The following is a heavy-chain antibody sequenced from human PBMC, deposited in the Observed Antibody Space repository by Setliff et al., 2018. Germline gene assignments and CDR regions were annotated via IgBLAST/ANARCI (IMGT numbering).Heavy chain of an antibody. CDR2: IKPXGTEE. Sequence: PGGSLSLSCAAPGFTFSHFWMGWVRQAPGKGLEWVANIKPXGTEEYYVDSAKGRFTISRDNAKNLLYLQMNTLRAEDTAVYYCARDRGGATTRDLWGQGTLVTVSS. V-gene: IGHV3-7*03. D-gene: IGHD1-26*01. J-gene: IGHJ5*02. CDR1: GFTFSHFW. CDR3: ARDRGGATTRDL.